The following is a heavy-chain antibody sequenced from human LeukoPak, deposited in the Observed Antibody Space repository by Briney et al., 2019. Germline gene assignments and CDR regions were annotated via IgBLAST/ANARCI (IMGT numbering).Heavy chain of an antibody. Sequence: SETLSLTCTVSGGSISSGSYYWSWIRQPAGKGLEWIERIYTSGSTNYNPSLKSRVTISVDTSKNQFSLKLSSVTAADTAVYYCARHTDPPWGVRNWFDPWGQGTLVTVSS. J-gene: IGHJ5*02. CDR2: IYTSGST. CDR1: GGSISSGSYY. D-gene: IGHD3-10*01. CDR3: ARHTDPPWGVRNWFDP. V-gene: IGHV4-61*02.